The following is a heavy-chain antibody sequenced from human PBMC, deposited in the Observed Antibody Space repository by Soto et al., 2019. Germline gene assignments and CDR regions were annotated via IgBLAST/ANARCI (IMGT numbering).Heavy chain of an antibody. D-gene: IGHD3-22*01. CDR2: IYYSGST. J-gene: IGHJ4*02. CDR1: GGSVSSGSYY. V-gene: IGHV4-61*01. Sequence: SETLSLTCTVSGGSVSSGSYYWSWIRQPPGKGLEWIGYIYYSGSTNYNPSLKSRVTISVDTSKNQFSLKLSSVTAADTAVYYCARERIYYYDSSGYYPGPFDYWGQGTLVTVSS. CDR3: ARERIYYYDSSGYYPGPFDY.